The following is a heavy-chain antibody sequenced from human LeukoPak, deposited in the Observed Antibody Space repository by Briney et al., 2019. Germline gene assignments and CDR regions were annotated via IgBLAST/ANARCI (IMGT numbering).Heavy chain of an antibody. D-gene: IGHD6-13*01. CDR2: IKTDGSTI. V-gene: IGHV3-74*01. CDR3: ARDGEAGYSSSWYLGTFDY. Sequence: PGGSLRLSCAASGFVFSNYWMHWVRQAPGKGLVWVSRIKTDGSTITYADSVKGRFTISRDNSKNTLYLQMNSLRAEDTAVYYCARDGEAGYSSSWYLGTFDYWGQGTLVTVSS. CDR1: GFVFSNYW. J-gene: IGHJ4*02.